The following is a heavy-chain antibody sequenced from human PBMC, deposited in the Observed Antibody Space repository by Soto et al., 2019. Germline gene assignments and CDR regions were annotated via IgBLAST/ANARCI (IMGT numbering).Heavy chain of an antibody. CDR2: INHGGSA. J-gene: IGHJ3*02. Sequence: QVQLQQWGAGLLKPSETLSLTCAVYGGSLNDYSWGWIRQPPGKGLEWIGEINHGGSAKYNPSLKSRVTISIDTSKNQFSLRLSSVTAADTAVYYCARGADIWGQGTMVSVSS. CDR1: GGSLNDYS. CDR3: ARGADI. V-gene: IGHV4-34*01.